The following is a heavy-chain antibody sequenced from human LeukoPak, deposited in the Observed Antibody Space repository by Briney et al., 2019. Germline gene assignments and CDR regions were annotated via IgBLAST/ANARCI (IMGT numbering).Heavy chain of an antibody. Sequence: ASVKVSRKAPGYTFTSYDINWVRAATGQGIELMGLLNPNSGNPGYAQKYQGRVTMTRNTSISTAYMELSSLRSEDTAVYYCARGPWIQLWSGYNWFDPWGQGTLVTVSS. D-gene: IGHD5-18*01. CDR1: GYTFTSYD. CDR3: ARGPWIQLWSGYNWFDP. J-gene: IGHJ5*02. CDR2: LNPNSGNP. V-gene: IGHV1-8*01.